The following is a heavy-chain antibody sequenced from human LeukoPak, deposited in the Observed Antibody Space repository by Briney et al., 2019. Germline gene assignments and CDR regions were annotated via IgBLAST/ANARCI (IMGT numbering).Heavy chain of an antibody. CDR2: INWNGGST. CDR1: GXTFSSYA. CDR3: ARDTSSSYGSGSDY. V-gene: IGHV3-20*04. D-gene: IGHD3-10*01. J-gene: IGHJ4*02. Sequence: GGSLRLSWAASGXTFSSYAMSWVRQAPGKGLEWVSGINWNGGSTGYADSVKGRFTISRDNAKNSLYLQMNSLRAEDTALYYCARDTSSSYGSGSDYWGQGTLVTVSS.